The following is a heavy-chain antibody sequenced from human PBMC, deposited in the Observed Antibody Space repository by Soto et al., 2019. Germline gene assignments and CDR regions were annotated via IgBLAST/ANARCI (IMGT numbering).Heavy chain of an antibody. Sequence: QVQLVQSGAEVKKPGSSVKVSCKASGGTFSSYTISWVRPAPGQGLEWMGRIIPIIGIANYAQKFQGRDTMTADKSTSTAYMELSSLRSEDTAVYYCARDLEFCSSTSCSGYSSGHPTPADAFDIWGQGTMVTVSS. J-gene: IGHJ3*02. D-gene: IGHD2-2*01. CDR2: IIPIIGIA. CDR3: ARDLEFCSSTSCSGYSSGHPTPADAFDI. V-gene: IGHV1-69*08. CDR1: GGTFSSYT.